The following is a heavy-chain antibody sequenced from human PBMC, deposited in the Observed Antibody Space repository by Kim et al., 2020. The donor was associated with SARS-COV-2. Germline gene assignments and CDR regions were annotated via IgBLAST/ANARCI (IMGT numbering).Heavy chain of an antibody. J-gene: IGHJ4*02. Sequence: SRGSTSYAASVKGRFTISRDNSKTTLYLQMNSLRAEDTALYYCAKSGQLDNWGQGTLVTVSS. D-gene: IGHD5-12*01. V-gene: IGHV3-23*01. CDR3: AKSGQLDN. CDR2: SRGST.